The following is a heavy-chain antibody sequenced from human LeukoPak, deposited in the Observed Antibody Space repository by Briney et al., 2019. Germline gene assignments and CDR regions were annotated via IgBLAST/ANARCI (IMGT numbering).Heavy chain of an antibody. J-gene: IGHJ5*02. Sequence: SQTLSLTCAISGDSVSSNSAAWNWIRRSPSRGLEWLGRTYYRSKWYNDYAVSVKSRITINPDTSKNQFSLQLNSVTPEDTAVYYCARDSGIAAAGSNWFDPWGQGTLVTVSS. CDR1: GDSVSSNSAA. D-gene: IGHD6-13*01. CDR3: ARDSGIAAAGSNWFDP. CDR2: TYYRSKWYN. V-gene: IGHV6-1*01.